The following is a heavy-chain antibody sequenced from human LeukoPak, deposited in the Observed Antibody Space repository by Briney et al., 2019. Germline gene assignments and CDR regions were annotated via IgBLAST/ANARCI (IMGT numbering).Heavy chain of an antibody. CDR1: GGTFSSYA. J-gene: IGHJ6*03. Sequence: SVKVSCKASGGTFSSYAISWVRQAPRQGLEWMGRIIPIFGTANYAQKFQGRVTITTDESTSTAYMELSSLRSEDTAVYYCATNRDCSGGSCYPYYYYYMDVWGKGTTVTVSS. V-gene: IGHV1-69*05. D-gene: IGHD2-15*01. CDR3: ATNRDCSGGSCYPYYYYYMDV. CDR2: IIPIFGTA.